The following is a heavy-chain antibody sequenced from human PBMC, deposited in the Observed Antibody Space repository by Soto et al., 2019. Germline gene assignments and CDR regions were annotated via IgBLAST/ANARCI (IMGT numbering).Heavy chain of an antibody. J-gene: IGHJ6*03. CDR1: GFTFSNSW. Sequence: EVQLVESGGGLVQPGGSLRLSCAASGFTFSNSWIHWVRQAPGKGLVWVSHINVDGSSISYADSVKGRFTISRDNAKNTLYLQMNSLRAEDAAVYYCARDIGGNYYYVDVWGKGTTVTVSS. V-gene: IGHV3-74*01. CDR3: ARDIGGNYYYVDV. D-gene: IGHD3-3*01. CDR2: INVDGSSI.